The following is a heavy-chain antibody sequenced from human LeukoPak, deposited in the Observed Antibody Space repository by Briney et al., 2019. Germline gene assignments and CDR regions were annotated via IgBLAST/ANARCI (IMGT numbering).Heavy chain of an antibody. CDR3: AKRLGGNGRSSVVYVF. Sequence: SGGSLRLSCAASGFTFSSYAMSWVRQAPGRGLEWVSIISGSGGSTFYADSVKGRFIISRDNSKNTLYLQMNSLRAEDTDVYYFAKRLGGNGRSSVVYVFWGQETLVPVSS. CDR1: GFTFSSYA. V-gene: IGHV3-23*01. D-gene: IGHD3-10*02. CDR2: ISGSGGST. J-gene: IGHJ3*01.